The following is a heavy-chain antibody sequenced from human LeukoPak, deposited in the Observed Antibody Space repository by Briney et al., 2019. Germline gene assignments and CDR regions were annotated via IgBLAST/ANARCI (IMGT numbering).Heavy chain of an antibody. J-gene: IGHJ4*02. CDR1: SGSISTSNYY. D-gene: IGHD5-18*01. Sequence: SETLSLTCTVSSGSISTSNYYWGWVRQPPGKALEWIGNIFYSGSTYYSPSLKSRVTISVDTSKNQFSLKLSSVTAADTAVYYCARETYSYGFDYWGQGTLVTVSS. CDR2: IFYSGST. V-gene: IGHV4-39*07. CDR3: ARETYSYGFDY.